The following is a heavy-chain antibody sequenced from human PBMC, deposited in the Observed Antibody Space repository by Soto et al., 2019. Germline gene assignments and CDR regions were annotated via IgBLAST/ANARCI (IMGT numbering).Heavy chain of an antibody. CDR3: ARGGYDHPQAHYYGLDV. CDR2: INWTGARI. J-gene: IGHJ6*02. Sequence: EVKLVESGGGVIRPGGSLRLSCAASGFSLEDYGMTWVRQVAGKGLEWVAGINWTGARIGYEDAVKGRFTISRDKAKNTQYLQMEILRADDTALYYGARGGYDHPQAHYYGLDVWGRGTTVTVSS. D-gene: IGHD3-16*01. CDR1: GFSLEDYG. V-gene: IGHV3-20*04.